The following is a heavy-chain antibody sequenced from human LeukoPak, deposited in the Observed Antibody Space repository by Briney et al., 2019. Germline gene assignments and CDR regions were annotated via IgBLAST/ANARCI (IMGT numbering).Heavy chain of an antibody. Sequence: ASVKVSCKASGYTFTGYYMHWVRQAPGQGLEWMGWINPNSGGTNYAQKFQGRVTMTRDTSISTAYMELSRLRSDDTAVYYCATPGGSGSYYNVPDYWGQGTLVTVSS. J-gene: IGHJ4*02. D-gene: IGHD3-10*01. CDR1: GYTFTGYY. CDR2: INPNSGGT. CDR3: ATPGGSGSYYNVPDY. V-gene: IGHV1-2*02.